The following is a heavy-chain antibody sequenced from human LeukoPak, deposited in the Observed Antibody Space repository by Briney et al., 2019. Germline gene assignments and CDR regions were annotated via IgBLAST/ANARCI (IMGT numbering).Heavy chain of an antibody. J-gene: IGHJ3*02. CDR1: GGSISSYY. CDR2: IYYSGST. D-gene: IGHD6-13*01. CDR3: ARSRYPDAFDI. Sequence: PSETLSLTCTVSGGSISSYYWSWIRQPPGKGLEWIGYIYYSGSTNYNPSLKSRVTISVDTSKNQFSLKLSSVTAADTAVYYCARSRYPDAFDIWGQGTMVTVSS. V-gene: IGHV4-59*01.